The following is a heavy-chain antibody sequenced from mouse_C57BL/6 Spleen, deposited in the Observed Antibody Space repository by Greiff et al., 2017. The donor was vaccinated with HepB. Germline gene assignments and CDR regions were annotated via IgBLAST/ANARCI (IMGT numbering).Heavy chain of an antibody. J-gene: IGHJ3*01. D-gene: IGHD2-4*01. CDR1: GYTFTSYW. CDR3: ARGDDYTLAY. V-gene: IGHV1-50*01. CDR2: IDPSDSYT. Sequence: QVQLQQPGAELVKPGASVKLSCKASGYTFTSYWMQWVKQRPGQGLEWIGEIDPSDSYTNYNQKFKGKATLTVDTSSSTAYMQLSSLTSEDSAVYYGARGDDYTLAYWGQGTLVTVSA.